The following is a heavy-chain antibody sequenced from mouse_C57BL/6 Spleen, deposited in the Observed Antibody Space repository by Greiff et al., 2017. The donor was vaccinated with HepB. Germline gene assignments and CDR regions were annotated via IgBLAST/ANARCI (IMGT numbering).Heavy chain of an antibody. J-gene: IGHJ1*03. CDR1: GYTFTSYW. CDR2: IHPNSGST. Sequence: QVQLKQPGAELVKPGASVKLSCKASGYTFTSYWMHWVKQRPGQGLEWIGMIHPNSGSTNYNEKFKSKATLTVDKSSSTAYMQLSSLTSEDSAVYYCARYGIFWYFDVWGTGTTVTVSS. V-gene: IGHV1-64*01. CDR3: ARYGIFWYFDV. D-gene: IGHD2-1*01.